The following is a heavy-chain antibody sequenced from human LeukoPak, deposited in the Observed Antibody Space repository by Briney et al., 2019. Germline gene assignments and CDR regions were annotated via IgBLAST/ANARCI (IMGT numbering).Heavy chain of an antibody. J-gene: IGHJ3*02. Sequence: GGSLRLSCAASGFTFSSYSMNWVRQAPGKGLEWVSSISGSNSYIYYADSMKGRFTISRDNAKNSLYLQMNSLRAEDTAVYHCARDPRSMGAFDIWGQGTMVTVSS. CDR3: ARDPRSMGAFDI. V-gene: IGHV3-21*01. CDR2: ISGSNSYI. CDR1: GFTFSSYS. D-gene: IGHD6-6*01.